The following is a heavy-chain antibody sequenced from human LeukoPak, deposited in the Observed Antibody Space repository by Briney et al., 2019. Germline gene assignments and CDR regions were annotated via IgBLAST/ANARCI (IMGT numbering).Heavy chain of an antibody. J-gene: IGHJ4*02. CDR1: GGSITSYY. V-gene: IGHV4-59*01. D-gene: IGHD3-10*01. Sequence: SETLSLTCTVSGGSITSYYWSWIWQPPGKGLESIGYIYYSGSASYNPSLKSRVTMSIDTSKNQFSLKLRSVTAADTAVYYCARDRFGEYFDCWGQGTLVTVSS. CDR3: ARDRFGEYFDC. CDR2: IYYSGSA.